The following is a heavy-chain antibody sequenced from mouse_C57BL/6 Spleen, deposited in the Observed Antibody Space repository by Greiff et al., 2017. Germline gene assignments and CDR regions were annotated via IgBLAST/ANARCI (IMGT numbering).Heavy chain of an antibody. Sequence: DVMLVESGGGLVKPGGSLKLSCAASGFTFSSYTMSWVRQTPEKRLEWVATISGGGGNTYYPDSVKGRFTISRDNAKNTLYLQMSSLRSEDTALYYCARHYYGNYGGYFDVWGTGTTVTVSS. CDR2: ISGGGGNT. CDR1: GFTFSSYT. D-gene: IGHD2-1*01. V-gene: IGHV5-9*01. CDR3: ARHYYGNYGGYFDV. J-gene: IGHJ1*03.